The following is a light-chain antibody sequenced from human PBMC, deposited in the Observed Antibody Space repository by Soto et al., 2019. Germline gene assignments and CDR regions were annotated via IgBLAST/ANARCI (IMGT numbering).Light chain of an antibody. CDR3: QQRSSWPFT. V-gene: IGKV3-15*01. CDR2: GSS. Sequence: EILLTQSPATLPVSPGERATLSCGASQSVGSNLAWFQQKPGQAPRLLIYGSSTRATGVPARFSGSGSGTEFTLTISSLQSEDFAVYYCQQRSSWPFTFGPGTKVDI. CDR1: QSVGSN. J-gene: IGKJ3*01.